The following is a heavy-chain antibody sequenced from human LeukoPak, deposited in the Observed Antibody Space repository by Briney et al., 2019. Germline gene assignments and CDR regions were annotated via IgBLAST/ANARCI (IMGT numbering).Heavy chain of an antibody. CDR1: RFTFSSYW. V-gene: IGHV3-74*01. J-gene: IGHJ4*02. D-gene: IGHD2-15*01. Sequence: GGSLRLSCAVSRFTFSSYWIHWVRQAPGEGLVWVSLINSDGTSTGYADSVKGRFTISRDNAKNTLCLQMNSLRAEDTAVYYCAKDSRGGSTWGKYYFDYWGQGTLVTVSS. CDR3: AKDSRGGSTWGKYYFDY. CDR2: INSDGTST.